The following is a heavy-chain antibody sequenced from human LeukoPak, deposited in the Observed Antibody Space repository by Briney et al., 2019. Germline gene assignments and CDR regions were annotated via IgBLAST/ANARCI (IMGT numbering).Heavy chain of an antibody. CDR3: AREGTIGFVIPPVFYMDV. CDR1: GFTFSSYA. D-gene: IGHD3-3*01. V-gene: IGHV3-30*04. Sequence: GRSLRLFCGSSGFTFSSYAMHWVRQAPGKGLEGVAVISYDGSNKYYADIVKGRFTNSRDNSKNTLHVHMNSERGEDTAVYYCAREGTIGFVIPPVFYMDVWGKRTKVTVS. CDR2: ISYDGSNK. J-gene: IGHJ6*03.